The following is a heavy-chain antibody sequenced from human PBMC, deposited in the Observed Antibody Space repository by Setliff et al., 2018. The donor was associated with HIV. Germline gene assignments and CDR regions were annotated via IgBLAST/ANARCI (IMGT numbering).Heavy chain of an antibody. CDR3: ARGSGGYCSGGSCYFGFGLAL. CDR1: GGTFSSYS. Sequence: SVKVSCKASGGTFSSYSITWVRQAPGQGLEWMGGIIPIFNTANYAQKFQGRVTITADGSTSTAYMELSSLGSEDTAVYYCARGSGGYCSGGSCYFGFGLALWGQGTTVTVSS. D-gene: IGHD2-15*01. V-gene: IGHV1-69*13. CDR2: IIPIFNTA. J-gene: IGHJ6*02.